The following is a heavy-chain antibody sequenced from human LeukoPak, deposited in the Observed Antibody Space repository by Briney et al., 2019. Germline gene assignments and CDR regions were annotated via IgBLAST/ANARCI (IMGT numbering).Heavy chain of an antibody. CDR2: IYLYGTT. CDR1: IGSISSSKW. J-gene: IGHJ5*02. D-gene: IGHD2-2*01. V-gene: IGHV4-4*02. Sequence: PSETLSLTCSVSIGSISSSKWWSWVRQSPVKGLEWIGEIYLYGTTNYNPSFTSRVTMSVDRSRNQFSLKLSSVTAADTAVYYCARSLVPAAIGSNWFDPWGQGTLVTVSS. CDR3: ARSLVPAAIGSNWFDP.